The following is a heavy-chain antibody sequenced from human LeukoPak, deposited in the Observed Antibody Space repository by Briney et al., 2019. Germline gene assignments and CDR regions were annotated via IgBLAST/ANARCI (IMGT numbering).Heavy chain of an antibody. CDR3: ARDRKRDTAMVYDY. V-gene: IGHV3-21*01. CDR2: ISSSSSYI. Sequence: PGGSLRLSCAASGFSFTTYSMNWVRQAPGKGLEWVSSISSSSSYIYYADSVKGRFTISRDNAKNSLYLQMNSLRAEDTAVYYCARDRKRDTAMVYDYWGQGTLVTVSS. D-gene: IGHD5-18*01. CDR1: GFSFTTYS. J-gene: IGHJ4*02.